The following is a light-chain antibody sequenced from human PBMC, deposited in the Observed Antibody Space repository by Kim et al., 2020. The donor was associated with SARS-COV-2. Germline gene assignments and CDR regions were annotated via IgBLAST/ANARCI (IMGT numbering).Light chain of an antibody. V-gene: IGKV3-15*01. CDR2: GAS. Sequence: SPGERATLSGRASQSVSSNLAWYQQKPGQSPRLLIYGASTRATGIPARFSGSGSGTEFTLTISSLQSEDFAVYYCQQYDNWRPVTFGQGTKVDIK. CDR1: QSVSSN. CDR3: QQYDNWRPVT. J-gene: IGKJ1*01.